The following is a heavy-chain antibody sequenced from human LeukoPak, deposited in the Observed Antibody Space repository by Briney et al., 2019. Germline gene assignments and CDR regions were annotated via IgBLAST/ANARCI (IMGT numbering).Heavy chain of an antibody. J-gene: IGHJ3*02. CDR1: EFTFSNFW. D-gene: IGHD3-10*01. CDR3: ARDTMVRGVTGAFDI. Sequence: GGSLRLSWSASEFTFSNFWMSWVRQAPGKGPEWVANIKQDGSEKYYVDSVKGRFTISRDNAKNSLYLQMNSLRAEDTAVYYCARDTMVRGVTGAFDIWGQGTMVTVSS. V-gene: IGHV3-7*01. CDR2: IKQDGSEK.